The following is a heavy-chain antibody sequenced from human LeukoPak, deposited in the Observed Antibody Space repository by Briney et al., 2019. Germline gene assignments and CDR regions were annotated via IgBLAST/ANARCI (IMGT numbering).Heavy chain of an antibody. Sequence: GGSLRLSCAASGFTFSNAWMSWVRQAPGKGLEWVGRIKTKTDGGTTDYAAPVKGRFTISRDDSKNTLYLQMNSLKTEDTAVYYCTTDRHWDGNDYSQIDYWGQGTLVTVSS. V-gene: IGHV3-15*01. CDR1: GFTFSNAW. J-gene: IGHJ4*02. CDR2: IKTKTDGGTT. CDR3: TTDRHWDGNDYSQIDY. D-gene: IGHD1-1*01.